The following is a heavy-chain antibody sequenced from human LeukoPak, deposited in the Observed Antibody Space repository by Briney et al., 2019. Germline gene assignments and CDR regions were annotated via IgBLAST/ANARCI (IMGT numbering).Heavy chain of an antibody. CDR3: ARRRAYYYDSSGYFDY. Sequence: GGSLRLSCAASGFTFSDYYMSWIRQAPGKGLEWVSYISSSGSTIYYADSVKGRFTISRDNAKNSLYLQMNSLRAEGTAVYYCARRRAYYYDSSGYFDYWGQGTLVTVSS. CDR1: GFTFSDYY. V-gene: IGHV3-11*04. J-gene: IGHJ4*02. CDR2: ISSSGSTI. D-gene: IGHD3-22*01.